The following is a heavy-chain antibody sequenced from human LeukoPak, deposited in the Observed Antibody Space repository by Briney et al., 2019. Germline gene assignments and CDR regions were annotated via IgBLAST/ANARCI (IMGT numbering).Heavy chain of an antibody. CDR3: ARDFGDWRTDY. CDR2: INYSGKL. Sequence: SETLSLTCSVSGGSISSRTHYWAWIRQPPGKGLEWIGSINYSGKLTYNSSLKSRFTVSIDTSKNQCSPTLSSVTAADTAVYYCARDFGDWRTDYWGQGTLVTVSS. D-gene: IGHD2-21*02. V-gene: IGHV4-39*07. CDR1: GGSISSRTHY. J-gene: IGHJ4*02.